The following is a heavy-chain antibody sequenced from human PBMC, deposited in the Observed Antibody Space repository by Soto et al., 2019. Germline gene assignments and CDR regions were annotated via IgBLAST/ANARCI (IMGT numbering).Heavy chain of an antibody. J-gene: IGHJ3*01. CDR3: AREGILGPFDAYDL. CDR1: VFTSSG. CDR2: ISTHNGNT. Sequence: QVQLVQSGAEVKKPGASVKVSCKASVFTSSGISWVRQAPGQRLEWMGWISTHNGNTIYAQKFQGRVIMTIDTSTTTVYMELRSLRSDDTAIYFCAREGILGPFDAYDLWGKGPMVSVSS. V-gene: IGHV1-18*04. D-gene: IGHD3-3*01.